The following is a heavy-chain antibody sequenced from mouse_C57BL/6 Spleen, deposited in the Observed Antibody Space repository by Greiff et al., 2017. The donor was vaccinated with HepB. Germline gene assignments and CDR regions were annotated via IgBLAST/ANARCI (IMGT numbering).Heavy chain of an antibody. CDR3: AREDDYDGWFAY. D-gene: IGHD2-4*01. CDR1: GFTFSSYA. V-gene: IGHV5-4*01. CDR2: ISDGGSYT. Sequence: EVQVVESGGGLVKPGGSLKLSCAASGFTFSSYAMSWVRQTPEKRLEWVATISDGGSYTYYPDNVKGRFTISRDNAKNNLYLQMSHLKSEDTAMYYCAREDDYDGWFAYWGQGTLVTVSA. J-gene: IGHJ3*01.